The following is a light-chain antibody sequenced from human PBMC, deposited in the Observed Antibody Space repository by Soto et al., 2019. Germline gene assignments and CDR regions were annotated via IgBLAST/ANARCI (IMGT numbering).Light chain of an antibody. CDR3: QHYSNWPPT. Sequence: EMVMTHSPATLSVSPGERFTLSSRPSKIVHRNLAWYQQKPGQGPSLLIYYASTRATGVPDRFTGSGSGTEFTLTISSLQSEDFGVYHCQHYSNWPPTFGPGTKVEIK. V-gene: IGKV3-15*01. J-gene: IGKJ3*01. CDR1: KIVHRN. CDR2: YAS.